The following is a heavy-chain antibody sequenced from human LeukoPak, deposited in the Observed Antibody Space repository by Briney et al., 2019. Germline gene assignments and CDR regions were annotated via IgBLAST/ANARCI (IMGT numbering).Heavy chain of an antibody. J-gene: IGHJ4*02. D-gene: IGHD6-6*01. Sequence: SETLSLTCTVSGGSISSYYWSWIRQPPGKGLEWIGYIYYSGSTNYNPSLKSRVTISVDTSKNQFSLKLSPVTAADTAVYYCARSDPRRAARRYYFDYWGQGTLITVSS. CDR2: IYYSGST. CDR3: ARSDPRRAARRYYFDY. CDR1: GGSISSYY. V-gene: IGHV4-59*01.